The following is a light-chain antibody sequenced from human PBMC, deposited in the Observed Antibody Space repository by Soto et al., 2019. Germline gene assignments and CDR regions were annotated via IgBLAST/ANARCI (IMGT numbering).Light chain of an antibody. CDR3: QQYYSTPLT. J-gene: IGKJ4*01. V-gene: IGKV4-1*01. Sequence: DIVMTQSPDSLAVSLGERATINCKSSQSIFYSSTNKNYLAWYQQKPGQPPELLIYWASTRESGVPDRFSGSGSATDFTLTISSLQAADVAVYYCQQYYSTPLTFGGGTKVEIK. CDR2: WAS. CDR1: QSIFYSSTNKNY.